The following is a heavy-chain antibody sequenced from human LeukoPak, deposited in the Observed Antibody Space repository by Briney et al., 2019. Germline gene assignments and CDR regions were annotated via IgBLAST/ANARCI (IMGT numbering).Heavy chain of an antibody. J-gene: IGHJ4*02. CDR1: GFTFSSHD. CDR2: ISYDGGKK. V-gene: IGHV3-30*03. Sequence: GGSLRLSCAASGFTFSSHDMHWVRQAPGKGLEWVAIISYDGGKKDYADSVKGRFTISRDNSKNTLYLQMNSLRAEDTAVYYCARSRRLLWDDFDYWGQGTLVTVSS. CDR3: ARSRRLLWDDFDY. D-gene: IGHD3-10*01.